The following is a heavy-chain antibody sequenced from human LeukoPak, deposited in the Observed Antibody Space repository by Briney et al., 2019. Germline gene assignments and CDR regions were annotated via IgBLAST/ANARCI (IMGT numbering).Heavy chain of an antibody. V-gene: IGHV3-23*01. CDR1: GFTFSSYA. J-gene: IGHJ4*02. CDR3: AKDRGITGTTYYYFDY. Sequence: PGGSLRLSCAASGFTFSSYAMSWVRQAPGKGLEWVSAISGSGGSTYYADSVKGRFTISRENSKNTLYLQMNSLRAEDTAVYYCAKDRGITGTTYYYFDYWGQGTLVTVSS. D-gene: IGHD1-20*01. CDR2: ISGSGGST.